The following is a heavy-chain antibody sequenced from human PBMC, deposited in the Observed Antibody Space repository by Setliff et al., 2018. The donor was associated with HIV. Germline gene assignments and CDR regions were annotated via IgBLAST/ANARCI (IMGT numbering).Heavy chain of an antibody. Sequence: ASVKVSCKTSGYIFIRYYIFWVRQAPGQGLEWMGNINPHTGVTKHAEKFQGRVTMTRETSINTIYMERSRLRPDDTAVYYCARDLRDGFEEWFSTLDDGMDVWGQGTTVTVSS. V-gene: IGHV1-2*02. J-gene: IGHJ6*02. CDR2: INPHTGVT. D-gene: IGHD3-3*01. CDR3: ARDLRDGFEEWFSTLDDGMDV. CDR1: GYIFIRYY.